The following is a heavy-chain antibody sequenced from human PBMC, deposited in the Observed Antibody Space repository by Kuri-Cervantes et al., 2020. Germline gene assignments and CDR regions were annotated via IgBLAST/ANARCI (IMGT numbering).Heavy chain of an antibody. D-gene: IGHD3-22*01. CDR2: IYYSGST. CDR3: ARGRYDSSGYYYRGHFDY. J-gene: IGHJ4*02. CDR1: GGSISSYY. V-gene: IGHV4-59*01. Sequence: SETLSLTCTVSGGSISSYYWSWIRQPPGKGLEWIGHIYYSGSTNYNPSLKSRVTISVDTSKNQFSLKLSSVTAADMAVYYCARGRYDSSGYYYRGHFDYWGQGTLVTVSS.